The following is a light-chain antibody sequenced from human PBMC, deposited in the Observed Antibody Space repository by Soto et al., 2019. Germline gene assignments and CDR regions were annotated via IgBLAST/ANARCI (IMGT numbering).Light chain of an antibody. J-gene: IGLJ1*01. CDR2: SNN. CDR3: ATWDASMRGLLYV. CDR1: SSNIGSNT. V-gene: IGLV1-44*01. Sequence: QSVLTQPPSASGTPGQRVTISCSGSSSNIGSNTVNWYQQLPGTAPKLLFDSNNQRPSGVPDRFSVSKSGTSASLAISGLQSEDEADYYCATWDASMRGLLYVFGTGTKVTVL.